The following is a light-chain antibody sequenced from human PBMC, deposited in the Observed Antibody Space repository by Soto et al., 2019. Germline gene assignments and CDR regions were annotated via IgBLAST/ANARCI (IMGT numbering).Light chain of an antibody. CDR2: AAS. CDR1: QSISNY. V-gene: IGKV1D-12*01. J-gene: IGKJ5*01. CDR3: QQAHIVPFT. Sequence: DIQMTQSPSSVSASVGDRVTITCRASQSISNYLAWYQHKPGKAPKLLIYAASALQSGFPLRFSGSGSGTDFTLAISRLQPEDFATYFCQQAHIVPFTFGQGTRLESK.